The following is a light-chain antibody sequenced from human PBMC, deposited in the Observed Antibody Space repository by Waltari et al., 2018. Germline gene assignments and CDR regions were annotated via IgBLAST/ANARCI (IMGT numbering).Light chain of an antibody. CDR2: HAS. Sequence: EIVLTQSPGTLSLSPGERASLSCRASQSINNNYLTWYQQRPGQAPRLLIIHASTRATGIPDRFSGSGSGTDFTLAISRLEPEDFAVYYCQKYGSTPRPFGGGTKVEIK. V-gene: IGKV3-20*01. CDR3: QKYGSTPRP. J-gene: IGKJ4*01. CDR1: QSINNNY.